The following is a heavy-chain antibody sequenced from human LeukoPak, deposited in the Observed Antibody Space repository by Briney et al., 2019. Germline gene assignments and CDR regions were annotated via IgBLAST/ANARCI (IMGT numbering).Heavy chain of an antibody. CDR1: GFTFSSFS. V-gene: IGHV3-48*04. J-gene: IGHJ4*02. Sequence: GSLRPPCAASGFTFSSFSMNWVRQAPGKGLPWVSYISSSSNPIYYAVSVKGRFTISRDNARNSLCLQMNSLRAEDTAVFFCARGSYSYGYHNFDYWGQGTLVTVSS. CDR3: ARGSYSYGYHNFDY. D-gene: IGHD5-18*01. CDR2: ISSSSNPI.